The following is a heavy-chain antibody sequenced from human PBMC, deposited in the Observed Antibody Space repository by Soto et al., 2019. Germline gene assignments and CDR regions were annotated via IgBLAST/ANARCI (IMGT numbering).Heavy chain of an antibody. V-gene: IGHV1-2*04. CDR1: GYTFTGYY. CDR2: INPNSGGT. CDR3: ASQTYGDYELGGNYVMDV. J-gene: IGHJ6*02. D-gene: IGHD4-17*01. Sequence: ASVKVSCKASGYTFTGYYMHWVRQAPGQGLEWMGWINPNSGGTNYAQKFQGWVTMTRDTSISTAYMELSRLRSDDTAVYYCASQTYGDYELGGNYVMDVWGQGTTVTVSS.